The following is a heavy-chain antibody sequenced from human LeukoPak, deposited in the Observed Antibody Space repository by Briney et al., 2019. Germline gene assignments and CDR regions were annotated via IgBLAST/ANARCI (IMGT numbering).Heavy chain of an antibody. Sequence: QPGGSLRLSCAASGFTFSSYGMHWVRQAPGKGLEWVAVISYDGSNKYYADSVKGRFTISRDNSKNTLYLQMNSLRAEDTAVYYCAKDYYVRTERPQIDYWGQGTLVTVSS. CDR2: ISYDGSNK. D-gene: IGHD3-10*02. J-gene: IGHJ4*02. CDR1: GFTFSSYG. V-gene: IGHV3-30*18. CDR3: AKDYYVRTERPQIDY.